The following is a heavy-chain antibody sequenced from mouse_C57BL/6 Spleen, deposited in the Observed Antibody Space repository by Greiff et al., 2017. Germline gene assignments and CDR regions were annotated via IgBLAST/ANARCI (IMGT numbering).Heavy chain of an antibody. CDR2: ISGGGGNT. CDR3: ARHVYYGSSSYCDD. D-gene: IGHD1-1*01. J-gene: IGHJ2*01. CDR1: GFTFSSYT. V-gene: IGHV5-9*01. Sequence: EVMLVESGGGLVKPGGSLKLSCAASGFTFSSYTMSWVRQTPEKRLEWVATISGGGGNTYYPDSVKGRFTISRDNAKNTLYLQMSSLRSEDTALYYCARHVYYGSSSYCDDWGQGTTLTVSS.